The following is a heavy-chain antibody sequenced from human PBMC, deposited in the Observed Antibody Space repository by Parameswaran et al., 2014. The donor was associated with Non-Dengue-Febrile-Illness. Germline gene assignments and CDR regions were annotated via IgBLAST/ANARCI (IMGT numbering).Heavy chain of an antibody. J-gene: IGHJ4*01. CDR2: IDDGGST. CDR3: ARTDTTMVPLDF. Sequence: ESLKISCAVYGGSLSGYYWSWVRQPPGKGLEWIAEIDDGGSTNYNPSLQSRVSLSIDPSKNQFSLRLSSLTAADTAVYYCARTDTTMVPLDFWGHGTLVTVSS. D-gene: IGHD5-18*01. V-gene: IGHV4-34*01. CDR1: GGSLSGYY.